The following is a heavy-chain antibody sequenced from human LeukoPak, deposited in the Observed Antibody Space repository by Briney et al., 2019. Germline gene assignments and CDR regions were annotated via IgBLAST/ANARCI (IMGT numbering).Heavy chain of an antibody. J-gene: IGHJ4*02. D-gene: IGHD1-1*01. CDR3: VKDGGGTECNWNGGLFDY. Sequence: QPGGSLRLSCSASGFTFSSYAMHWVRQAPGKGLEYVSAISSNGGSTYYADSVKGRFTISRDNSKNTLYLQMSSLRAEDTAVYYCVKDGGGTECNWNGGLFDYWGQGTLVTVSS. V-gene: IGHV3-64D*06. CDR1: GFTFSSYA. CDR2: ISSNGGST.